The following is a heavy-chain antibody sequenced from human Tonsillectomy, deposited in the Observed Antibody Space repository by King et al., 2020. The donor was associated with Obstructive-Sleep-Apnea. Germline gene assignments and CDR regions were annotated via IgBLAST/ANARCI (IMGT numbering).Heavy chain of an antibody. V-gene: IGHV1-46*01. CDR3: ATGGEMSTHFES. CDR2: TNPSSGRA. CDR1: TYTFTKYY. Sequence: VQLVESGAEVKKPGASVKVSCKASTYTFTKYYIHWVRQAPGQGLQWMGGTNPSSGRANFAQRFQGRVIMTRDTSTSTINMILTSLRSEDTAVYYCATGGEMSTHFESWGQGTLVKVSS. J-gene: IGHJ4*02. D-gene: IGHD5-24*01.